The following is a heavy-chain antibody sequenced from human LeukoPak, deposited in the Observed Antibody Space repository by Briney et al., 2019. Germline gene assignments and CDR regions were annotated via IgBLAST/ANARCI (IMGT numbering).Heavy chain of an antibody. Sequence: GGSLRLSCAASGFTFSSYAMSWVRQAPGKGLEWVSVIYSGGSTYYADSVKGRFTISRDNSKNTLYLQVNSLRAEDTAVYYCARPYDSSGYPLSPDAFDIWGQGTMVTVSS. V-gene: IGHV3-66*04. CDR2: IYSGGST. CDR1: GFTFSSYA. CDR3: ARPYDSSGYPLSPDAFDI. J-gene: IGHJ3*02. D-gene: IGHD3-22*01.